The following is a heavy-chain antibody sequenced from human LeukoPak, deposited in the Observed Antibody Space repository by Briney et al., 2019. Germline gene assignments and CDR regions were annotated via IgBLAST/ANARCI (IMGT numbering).Heavy chain of an antibody. CDR1: GGSISSGDYY. V-gene: IGHV4-30-4*08. CDR3: ARAVRTILLWYFDL. Sequence: PSETLSLTCTVSGGSISSGDYYWSWIRQPPGKGLEWIGYIYYSGSTYYNPSLKSRVTISVDTSKNQFSLKLSSVTAADTAVYYCARAVRTILLWYFDLWGRGTLVTVSS. CDR2: IYYSGST. J-gene: IGHJ2*01. D-gene: IGHD3-3*01.